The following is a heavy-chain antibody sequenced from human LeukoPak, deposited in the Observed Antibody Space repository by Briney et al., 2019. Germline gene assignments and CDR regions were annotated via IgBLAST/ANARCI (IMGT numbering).Heavy chain of an antibody. V-gene: IGHV3-21*01. J-gene: IGHJ4*02. Sequence: GGSLRLSCAASGFTFSSYSMNWVRQAPGKGLEWVSSISSSSSYIYYADSVKGRFTISRDNAKNSLYLQMNSLRAEDTAVYYCARDRPHSSGLPFDYWGQGTLVTVSS. CDR3: ARDRPHSSGLPFDY. CDR1: GFTFSSYS. CDR2: ISSSSSYI. D-gene: IGHD6-19*01.